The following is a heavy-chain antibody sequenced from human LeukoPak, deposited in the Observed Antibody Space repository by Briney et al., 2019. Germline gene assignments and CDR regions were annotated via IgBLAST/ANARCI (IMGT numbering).Heavy chain of an antibody. CDR3: AKGHSSSWSFFDY. CDR2: IRYDANIK. J-gene: IGHJ4*02. CDR1: GFTFSSLG. D-gene: IGHD6-13*01. Sequence: GGSLRLSCAASGFTFSSLGLHWVRQAPGKGLEWVAFIRYDANIKYYADSVKGRFTISRDNSKNTLYLQMNSLRAEDTAVYYCAKGHSSSWSFFDYWGQGTLVAVSS. V-gene: IGHV3-30*02.